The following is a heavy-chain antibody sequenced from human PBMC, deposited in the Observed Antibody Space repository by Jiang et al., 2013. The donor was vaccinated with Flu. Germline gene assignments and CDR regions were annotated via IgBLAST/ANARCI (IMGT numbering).Heavy chain of an antibody. V-gene: IGHV7-4-1*02. J-gene: IGHJ1*01. CDR3: ARVDGAAAGKEFQH. D-gene: IGHD6-13*01. CDR2: ISTNTGNP. CDR1: GYIFTTYA. Sequence: QSGSELKEPGASVKVSCKASGYIFTTYAMNWVRQAPGQGLEWMGWISTNTGNPTYAQGFTGRFVFSLDTSLSTAYLEISSLQAEDSAIYYCARVDGAAAGKEFQHWGQGTLVTVSS.